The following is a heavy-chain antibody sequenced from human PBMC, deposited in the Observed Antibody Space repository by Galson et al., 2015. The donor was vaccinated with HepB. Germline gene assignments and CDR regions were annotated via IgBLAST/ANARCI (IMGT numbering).Heavy chain of an antibody. J-gene: IGHJ4*02. CDR3: ARDKMDHYDFWSGYLYYFDY. CDR2: IKQDGSEK. D-gene: IGHD3-3*01. Sequence: SLRLSCAASGFTFSSYWMSWVRQAPGKGLEWVANIKQDGSEKYYVDSVKGRFTISRDNAKNSLYLQMNSLRAEDTAVYYCARDKMDHYDFWSGYLYYFDYWGQGTLVTVSS. CDR1: GFTFSSYW. V-gene: IGHV3-7*01.